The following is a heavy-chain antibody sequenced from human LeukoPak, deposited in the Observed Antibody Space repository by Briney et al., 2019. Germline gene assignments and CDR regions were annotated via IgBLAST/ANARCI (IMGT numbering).Heavy chain of an antibody. CDR3: ARGGKATVVTM. V-gene: IGHV4-4*07. D-gene: IGHD4-23*01. Sequence: SETLSLTCTVSGGSINSYYWSWIRQPAGKGLEWIGRIYSSGSTNYNPSLKSRVSLSVDTSKNQFSLKLTSVTAADTALYYCARGGKATVVTMWGQGILVTVSS. J-gene: IGHJ4*02. CDR1: GGSINSYY. CDR2: IYSSGST.